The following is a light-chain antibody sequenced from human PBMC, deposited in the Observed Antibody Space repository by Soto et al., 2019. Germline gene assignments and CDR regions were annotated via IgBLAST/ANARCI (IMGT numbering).Light chain of an antibody. Sequence: DIVMTQSPLSLPVTPGEPASISCRSNQSLLYSNGYNSLDWSLQKPAQSPQLLIYLGSNRSFGVPAGFTGMGSGTDFILKISRVEVEDVGVFYGRQVLQPPRPFGKGTRWIS. V-gene: IGKV2-28*01. CDR2: LGS. CDR1: QSLLYSNGYNS. J-gene: IGKJ1*01. CDR3: RQVLQPPRP.